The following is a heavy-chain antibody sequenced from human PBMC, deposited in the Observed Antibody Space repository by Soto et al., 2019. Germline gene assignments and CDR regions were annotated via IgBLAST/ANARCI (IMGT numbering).Heavy chain of an antibody. V-gene: IGHV3-30*18. D-gene: IGHD3-10*01. CDR3: ANAESLFHGYNSGIDFPLGX. CDR2: ISYDGSSK. J-gene: IGHJ4*02. CDR1: GFSFSSNG. Sequence: GGSLRLSCAVSGFSFSSNGMHWVRQAPGKGLEWVSFISYDGSSKFYAYSVKVRFTISRDNSKYTLYLQMKSLKPDDTAVYYCANAESLFHGYNSGIDFPLGXWGQVTLVTVSX.